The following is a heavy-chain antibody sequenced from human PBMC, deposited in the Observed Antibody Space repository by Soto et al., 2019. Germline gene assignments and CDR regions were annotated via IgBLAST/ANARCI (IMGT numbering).Heavy chain of an antibody. CDR2: VSYDGSKQ. V-gene: IGHV3-30-3*01. CDR1: GFTFSNYA. Sequence: QVHLVESGGGVVQPGRSLRVSCAASGFTFSNYAMHWVRQAPGKGLEWVAVVSYDGSKQFYADSVEGRFTISRDSSKSTLNLHMDNLRDEDTAVYYCARDRVYYYDNSGYYNFDYRGQGTLVTVSS. D-gene: IGHD3-22*01. J-gene: IGHJ4*02. CDR3: ARDRVYYYDNSGYYNFDY.